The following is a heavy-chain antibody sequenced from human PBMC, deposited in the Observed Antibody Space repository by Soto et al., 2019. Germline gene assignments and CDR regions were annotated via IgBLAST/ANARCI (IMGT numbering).Heavy chain of an antibody. J-gene: IGHJ4*02. CDR1: GGSFSGYY. D-gene: IGHD6-13*01. Sequence: SETLSLTCAVYGGSFSGYYWSWIRQPPGKGLEWIGEINHSGSTNYNPSLKSRVTISVDTSKNQFSLKLSSVTAADTAVYYCATSQGNPGIGYWGQGTLVTVSS. CDR3: ATSQGNPGIGY. CDR2: INHSGST. V-gene: IGHV4-34*01.